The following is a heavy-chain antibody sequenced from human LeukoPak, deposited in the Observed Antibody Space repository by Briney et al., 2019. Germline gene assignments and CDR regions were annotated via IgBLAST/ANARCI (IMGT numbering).Heavy chain of an antibody. V-gene: IGHV1-2*02. CDR1: GYTFTGYY. Sequence: ASVKVSCKASGYTFTGYYMHWVRQSPGQGLEGMGWMNPNSGNTGYAQKFQGRVTLTTDTSTSTAYMELSSLRSDDTAVYYCARDDNYGIFVNVDYWGQGTLVTVSS. D-gene: IGHD4-11*01. CDR3: ARDDNYGIFVNVDY. J-gene: IGHJ4*02. CDR2: MNPNSGNT.